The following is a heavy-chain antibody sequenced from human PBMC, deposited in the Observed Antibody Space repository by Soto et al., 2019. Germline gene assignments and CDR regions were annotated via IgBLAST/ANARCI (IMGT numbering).Heavy chain of an antibody. CDR1: GFSLSTSGVG. V-gene: IGHV2-5*02. Sequence: QITLKESGPTLVKPTQTLTLTCTFSGFSLSTSGVGVGWIRQPPGKALEWLALIYWDDDKRYSPSLKSRLTITNDTYKNQVVLTMANMDPVDTATYYCAHRPSYCSGGSCYSGFDYWGQGTLVTVSS. D-gene: IGHD2-15*01. CDR3: AHRPSYCSGGSCYSGFDY. J-gene: IGHJ4*02. CDR2: IYWDDDK.